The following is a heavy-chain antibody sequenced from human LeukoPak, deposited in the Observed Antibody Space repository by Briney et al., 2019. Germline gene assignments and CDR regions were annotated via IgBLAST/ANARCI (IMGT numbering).Heavy chain of an antibody. Sequence: GASVKVSCKASGYTFTGYYMHWVRQAPGQGLEWMGWINPNSGGTNYAQKFQGRVTMTRDTSISTAYMELSRLRSDDTAVYYCATHRPHCSSTSCYTDYYYMDVWGKGTTVTVSS. CDR2: INPNSGGT. CDR3: ATHRPHCSSTSCYTDYYYMDV. D-gene: IGHD2-2*02. V-gene: IGHV1-2*02. J-gene: IGHJ6*03. CDR1: GYTFTGYY.